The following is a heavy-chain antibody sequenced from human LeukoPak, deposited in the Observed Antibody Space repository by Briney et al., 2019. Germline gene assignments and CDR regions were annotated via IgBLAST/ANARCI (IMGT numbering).Heavy chain of an antibody. D-gene: IGHD1-7*01. CDR2: IIPILGIA. CDR1: GGTFSSYA. Sequence: ASVKVSCKASGGTFSSYAISWVRQAPGQGLEWMGRIIPILGIANYAQKFQGRVTITADKSTSTAYMELSSLRSEDTTVYYCATTPYNWNYVGNDYWGQGTLVTVSS. V-gene: IGHV1-69*04. J-gene: IGHJ4*02. CDR3: ATTPYNWNYVGNDY.